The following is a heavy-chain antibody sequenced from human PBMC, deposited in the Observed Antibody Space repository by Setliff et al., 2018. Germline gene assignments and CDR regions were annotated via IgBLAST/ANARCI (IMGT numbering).Heavy chain of an antibody. CDR3: RLWFGELFRDYWGQGTLVTVSSGKAYYYGLDV. V-gene: IGHV3-7*01. CDR2: INQDGSDK. CDR1: GFTFTTYW. Sequence: GGSLRLSCAASGFTFTTYWMSWFRQAPGRGLEWVANINQDGSDKYSVDSVKGRLTISRDNAKNSLYLKMSSLRAEDTAVYYWRLWFGELFRDYWGQGTLVTVSSGKAYYYGLDVWGQGTSVTVSS. D-gene: IGHD3-10*01. J-gene: IGHJ6*02.